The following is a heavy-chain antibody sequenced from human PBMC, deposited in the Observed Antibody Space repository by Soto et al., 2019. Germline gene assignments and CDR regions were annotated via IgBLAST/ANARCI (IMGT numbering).Heavy chain of an antibody. CDR3: ASNKYDSSAYYYWYLGL. D-gene: IGHD3-22*01. Sequence: QVELVQSGAEVKKPGSSVKVSCQASEDTFRNYAISWVRQAPGQGLEWLGGIIPIFGTANYAQKFPGRVTITADTSANTVYLELSSLRSEDTAVYYCASNKYDSSAYYYWYLGLWGRGTLVTVSS. J-gene: IGHJ2*01. V-gene: IGHV1-69*06. CDR1: EDTFRNYA. CDR2: IIPIFGTA.